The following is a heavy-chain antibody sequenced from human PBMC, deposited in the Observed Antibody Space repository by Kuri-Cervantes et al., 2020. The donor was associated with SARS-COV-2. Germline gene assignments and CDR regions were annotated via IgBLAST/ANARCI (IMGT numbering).Heavy chain of an antibody. Sequence: GGSLRLSCAASGFTFSSYEMNWVRQAPGKGLEWVSSISSSSSYIYYADSVKGRFTISRDNAKNSLYLQMNSLRAEDTAVYYCARESTMIVVGNDAFDIWGQGTMVTVSS. CDR2: ISSSSSYI. V-gene: IGHV3-21*01. D-gene: IGHD3-22*01. CDR3: ARESTMIVVGNDAFDI. CDR1: GFTFSSYE. J-gene: IGHJ3*02.